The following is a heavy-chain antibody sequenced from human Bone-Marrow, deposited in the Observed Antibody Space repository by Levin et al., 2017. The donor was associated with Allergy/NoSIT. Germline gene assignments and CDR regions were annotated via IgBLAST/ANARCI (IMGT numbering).Heavy chain of an antibody. D-gene: IGHD5-12*01. CDR1: GFIFHNYA. V-gene: IGHV3-23*01. CDR3: AKDYNGYDKPIEN. CDR2: VSGGGGYT. J-gene: IGHJ4*02. Sequence: GESLKISCAASGFIFHNYAMNWVRQAPGKGLEWVATVSGGGGYTYYAESVKGRFTISRDNSKNTMYLQMNSLRVDDTAIFYCAKDYNGYDKPIENWGQGTLVTVSS.